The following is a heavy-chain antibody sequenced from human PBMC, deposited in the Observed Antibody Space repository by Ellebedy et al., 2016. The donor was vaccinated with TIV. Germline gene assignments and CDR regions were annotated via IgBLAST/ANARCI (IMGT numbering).Heavy chain of an antibody. CDR2: ISANGGTT. D-gene: IGHD3/OR15-3a*01. CDR3: ARRSTDFAFDS. CDR1: GFTFSTYP. Sequence: GESLKISCAASGFTFSTYPMNWVRQAPGKGLEWVSIISANGGTTYYADYVKGRFTISRDNSKNTLFLQMSSLRAEDTAVYFCARRSTDFAFDSWGQGTLVTVSS. V-gene: IGHV3-23*01. J-gene: IGHJ4*02.